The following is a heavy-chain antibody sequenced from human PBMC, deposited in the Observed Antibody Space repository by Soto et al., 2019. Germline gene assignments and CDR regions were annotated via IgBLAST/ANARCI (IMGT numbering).Heavy chain of an antibody. J-gene: IGHJ4*02. CDR3: ATRGRLYSSGWSGHFFDY. CDR1: GGTFSSYA. V-gene: IGHV1-69*01. Sequence: QVQLVQSGAEVKTPGSSVKVSCKASGGTFSSYAISWVRQAPGQGLEWMGGIIPIFGTANYAQKFQGRVTITADESTSTAYMELSSLRSEDTAVYYCATRGRLYSSGWSGHFFDYWGQGTLVTVSS. D-gene: IGHD6-19*01. CDR2: IIPIFGTA.